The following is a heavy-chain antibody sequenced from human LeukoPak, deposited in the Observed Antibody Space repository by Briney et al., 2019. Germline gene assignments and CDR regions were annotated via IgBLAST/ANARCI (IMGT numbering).Heavy chain of an antibody. CDR2: ISYDGSNK. CDR3: AKDGISSSWFAYADY. D-gene: IGHD6-13*01. J-gene: IGHJ4*02. V-gene: IGHV3-30*18. CDR1: GFTLSSYG. Sequence: GGSLRLSCAASGFTLSSYGMHWVRQAPGEGLEWVAVISYDGSNKYYADSVKGRFTISRDNSKNTLYLQMNSLRAEDTAVYYCAKDGISSSWFAYADYWGQGTLVTVSS.